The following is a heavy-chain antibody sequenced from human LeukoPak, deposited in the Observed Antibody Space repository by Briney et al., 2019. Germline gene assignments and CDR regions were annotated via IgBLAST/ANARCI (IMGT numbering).Heavy chain of an antibody. V-gene: IGHV6-1*01. CDR3: ARARGYFDL. CDR2: TYYRSKWNN. J-gene: IGHJ2*01. Sequence: SQTLSLTCAISGDSDSSNSAAWSWIRQSPSRGLEWLGRTYYRSKWNNNYAISVKSRITINPDTSKNQFSLQLNSVTPEDTGVYYCARARGYFDLWGRGTLVTVSS. D-gene: IGHD3-10*01. CDR1: GDSDSSNSAA.